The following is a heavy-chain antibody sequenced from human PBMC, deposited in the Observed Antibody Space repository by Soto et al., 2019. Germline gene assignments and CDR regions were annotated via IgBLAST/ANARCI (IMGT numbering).Heavy chain of an antibody. Sequence: QLQLQESGPGLVKPSETLSLTCTVSGGSISSSSYYWGWIHQPPGKGLEWIGSIYYSGSTYYNPSLKSRVTISVDTSKNQFSLKLSSVTAADTAVYYCARHRDYGSGSPQEGWFDPWGQGTLVTVSS. D-gene: IGHD3-10*01. J-gene: IGHJ5*02. CDR2: IYYSGST. V-gene: IGHV4-39*01. CDR1: GGSISSSSYY. CDR3: ARHRDYGSGSPQEGWFDP.